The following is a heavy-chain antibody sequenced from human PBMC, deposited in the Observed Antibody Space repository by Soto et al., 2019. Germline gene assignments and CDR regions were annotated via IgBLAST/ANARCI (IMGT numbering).Heavy chain of an antibody. V-gene: IGHV1-46*01. CDR2: INPSGGST. J-gene: IGHJ5*02. D-gene: IGHD3-10*01. CDR3: ARDGISGYYGSGSSGPFDP. CDR1: GYTFTSYY. Sequence: GASVKVSCKASGYTFTSYYMHWVRQAPGQGLEWMGIINPSGGSTSYAQKFQGRVTMTRDTSTSTVYMELSSLRSEDTAVYYCARDGISGYYGSGSSGPFDPWGQGTLVTVSS.